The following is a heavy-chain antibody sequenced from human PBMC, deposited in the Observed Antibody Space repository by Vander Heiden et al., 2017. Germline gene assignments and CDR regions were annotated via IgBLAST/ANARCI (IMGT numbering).Heavy chain of an antibody. J-gene: IGHJ4*02. V-gene: IGHV3-20*04. CDR2: INGPGGST. CDR1: GFTFRDYA. CDR3: ARRSTMATLEGFDF. D-gene: IGHD5-12*01. Sequence: VQLAESGGGVARPGESLQLSRAAAGFTFRDYAMTWIRQVPGRGLEWVSNINGPGGSTDYAASVRGRFTISRDNARNSLYLQMNSLSAEDTAFYYCARRSTMATLEGFDFWGQGTLVTVSS.